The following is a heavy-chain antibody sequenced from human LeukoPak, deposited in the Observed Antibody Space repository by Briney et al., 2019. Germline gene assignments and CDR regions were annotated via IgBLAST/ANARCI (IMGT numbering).Heavy chain of an antibody. Sequence: TSETLSLTCAVYGGSFSGYYWSWIRQPPGKGLEWIGEINHSGSTNYNPSLKSRVTISVDTSKNQFSLKLSSVTAADTAVYYCARAGETGTTSSYGHAFDIWGQGTMVTVSS. CDR2: INHSGST. V-gene: IGHV4-34*01. CDR1: GGSFSGYY. D-gene: IGHD1-1*01. CDR3: ARAGETGTTSSYGHAFDI. J-gene: IGHJ3*02.